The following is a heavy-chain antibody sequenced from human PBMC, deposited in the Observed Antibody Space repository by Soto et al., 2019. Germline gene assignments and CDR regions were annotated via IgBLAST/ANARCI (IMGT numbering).Heavy chain of an antibody. J-gene: IGHJ6*02. CDR3: ARSQGSSTSIEIFYDYYYGMDA. Sequence: QVQLVQSGAEVKKPGSSVKVSCKASGGTFSSYAISWVRQAPGQGLEWMGGIIPISETTNYAQKFQGRVTITADESKMTASMERSSLRSEDTAVYYCARSQGSSTSIEIFYDYYYGMDAWGQGTTVTVSS. D-gene: IGHD2-2*01. CDR2: IIPISETT. V-gene: IGHV1-69*01. CDR1: GGTFSSYA.